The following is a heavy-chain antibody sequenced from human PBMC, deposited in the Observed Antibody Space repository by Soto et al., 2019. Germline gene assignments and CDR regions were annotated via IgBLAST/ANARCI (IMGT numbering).Heavy chain of an antibody. D-gene: IGHD2-2*02. CDR3: ARDQYEDYTYGMDV. CDR1: GGSISSGGYY. V-gene: IGHV4-31*03. J-gene: IGHJ6*02. Sequence: KSSETLSLTCTVSGGSISSGGYYWSWIRQHPGKGLEWIGYIYYSGSTYYNPSLKSRVTISVDTSKNQFSLKLSSVTAADTAVYYCARDQYEDYTYGMDVWGQGTTVTVSS. CDR2: IYYSGST.